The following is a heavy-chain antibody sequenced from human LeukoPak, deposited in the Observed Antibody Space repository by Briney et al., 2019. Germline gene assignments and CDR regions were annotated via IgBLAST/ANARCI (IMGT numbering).Heavy chain of an antibody. J-gene: IGHJ4*02. CDR1: GFTFSSYA. D-gene: IGHD3-22*01. CDR2: ITGNAGST. CDR3: AKVQYDSSGYYPFDY. V-gene: IGHV3-23*01. Sequence: GGSLRLSCAASGFTFSSYAMSWVRQAPGKGLEWVSTITGNAGSTYYADSVKGRFYISRDNSKNILYLEMNGLRAEDTAIYYCAKVQYDSSGYYPFDYWGQGALVTVSS.